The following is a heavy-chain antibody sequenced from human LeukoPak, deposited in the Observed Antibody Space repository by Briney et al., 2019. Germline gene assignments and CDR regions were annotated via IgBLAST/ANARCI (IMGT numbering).Heavy chain of an antibody. CDR3: ARDNGNNFDY. CDR2: ISGSGGST. CDR1: GFTFSSYA. V-gene: IGHV3-23*01. J-gene: IGHJ4*02. D-gene: IGHD3-16*02. Sequence: GGSLRLSCAASGFTFSSYAMSWVRQAPGKGQEWVSAISGSGGSTYYAASVKGRFTISRDNSQNTLYPQMNSLRAEDTAVYYCARDNGNNFDYWGQGTLVTVSS.